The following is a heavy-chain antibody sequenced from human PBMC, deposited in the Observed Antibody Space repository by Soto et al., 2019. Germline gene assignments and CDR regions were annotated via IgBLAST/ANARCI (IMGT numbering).Heavy chain of an antibody. D-gene: IGHD3-3*01. J-gene: IGHJ4*02. V-gene: IGHV3-23*01. CDR2: ISGSGDST. CDR3: AKSAYDFWSGYSYAVDY. Sequence: VQLLDSGGGLVQPGGSLRLSCAASGFTFSTYAMNWVRQAPGKGLEWVSAISGSGDSTDYAESVKGRFTISRDNSRNRVYLQINSLSAEDTAVYYCAKSAYDFWSGYSYAVDYWGQGTLVTVSS. CDR1: GFTFSTYA.